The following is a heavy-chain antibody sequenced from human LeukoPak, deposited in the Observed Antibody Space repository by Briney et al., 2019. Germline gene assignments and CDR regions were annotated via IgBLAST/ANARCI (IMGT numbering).Heavy chain of an antibody. Sequence: PGGSLRLSCAASGFTFSSYSMNWVRQAPGKGLEWVSSISSSSSYIYYADSVKGRFTISRDNAKNSLYLQMNSLRAEDTAVYSCARVGYSYVAFDIWGQGTMVTVSS. J-gene: IGHJ3*02. CDR2: ISSSSSYI. V-gene: IGHV3-21*01. CDR3: ARVGYSYVAFDI. D-gene: IGHD5-18*01. CDR1: GFTFSSYS.